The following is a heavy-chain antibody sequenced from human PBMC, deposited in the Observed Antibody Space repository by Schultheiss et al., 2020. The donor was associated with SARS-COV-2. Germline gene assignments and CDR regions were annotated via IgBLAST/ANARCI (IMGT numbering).Heavy chain of an antibody. J-gene: IGHJ4*02. CDR2: ISGSGGGT. Sequence: GGSLRLSCAASGFTFSSYAMHWVRQAPGKGLEWVSAISGSGGGTYYADSVKGRFTISRDNAKNSLYLQMNSLRAEDTAVHYCARTKPSGYGTYYFDYWGQGTLVTVSS. CDR3: ARTKPSGYGTYYFDY. D-gene: IGHD5-12*01. CDR1: GFTFSSYA. V-gene: IGHV3-23*01.